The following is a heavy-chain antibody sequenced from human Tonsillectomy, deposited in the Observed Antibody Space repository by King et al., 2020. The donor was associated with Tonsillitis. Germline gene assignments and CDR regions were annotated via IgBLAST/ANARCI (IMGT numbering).Heavy chain of an antibody. D-gene: IGHD3-10*02. V-gene: IGHV3-48*03. CDR1: GFVFSNYE. J-gene: IGHJ6*03. CDR3: ARESLTVRGIITVPYYYYYMEV. Sequence: VQLVESGGGLVQPGGSLRLSCAASGFVFSNYEMNWVRQAPGKGLEWVSYISTSGGTIHYADSVKGRFTISRDNAKNSLYLQMNSLRAEDTAVYYCARESLTVRGIITVPYYYYYMEVWGKGTSVTVSS. CDR2: ISTSGGTI.